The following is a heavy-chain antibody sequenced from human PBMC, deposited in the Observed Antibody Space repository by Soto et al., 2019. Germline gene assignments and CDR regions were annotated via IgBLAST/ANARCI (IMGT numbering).Heavy chain of an antibody. CDR2: IWYDGSNK. CDR3: ARAHPELLWFGESEFDY. V-gene: IGHV3-33*01. CDR1: GFTFSSYG. Sequence: PGGSLRLSCAASGFTFSSYGMHWVRQAPGKGLEWVAVIWYDGSNKYYADSVKGRFTISRDNSKNTLYLQMNSLRAEDTAVYYCARAHPELLWFGESEFDYWGQGTLVTVSS. J-gene: IGHJ4*02. D-gene: IGHD3-10*01.